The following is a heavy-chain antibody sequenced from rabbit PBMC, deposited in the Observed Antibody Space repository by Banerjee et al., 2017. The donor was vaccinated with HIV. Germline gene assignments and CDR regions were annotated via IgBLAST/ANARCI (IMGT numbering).Heavy chain of an antibody. D-gene: IGHD4-1*01. CDR1: GFTLSSYY. J-gene: IGHJ4*01. Sequence: QLKESGGGLVQPGGSLKLSCKASGFTLSSYYMNWVRQAPGKGLEWIGYIDPVFGITYYANWVNGRFSISRENAQNTVFLQMTSLTAADTATYFCVREVAGKFGLWGPGTLVTVS. CDR2: IDPVFGIT. CDR3: VREVAGKFGL. V-gene: IGHV1S7*01.